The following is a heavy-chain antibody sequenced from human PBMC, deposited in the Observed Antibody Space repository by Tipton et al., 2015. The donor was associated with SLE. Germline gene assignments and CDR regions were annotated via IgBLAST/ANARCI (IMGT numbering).Heavy chain of an antibody. CDR1: GGSISSYY. Sequence: TLSLTCTVSGGSISSYYWSWIRQPPGKGLEWIGSIYYSGSTYYNPSLKSRVTISVDTSKNQFSLKLSSVTAADTAVYYCARHGIGASGLGGYWGQGTLVTVSS. V-gene: IGHV4-59*05. CDR2: IYYSGST. D-gene: IGHD3-16*01. CDR3: ARHGIGASGLGGY. J-gene: IGHJ4*02.